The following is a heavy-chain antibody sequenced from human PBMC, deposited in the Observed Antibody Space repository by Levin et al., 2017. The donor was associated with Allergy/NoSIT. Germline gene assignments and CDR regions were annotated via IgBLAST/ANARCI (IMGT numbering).Heavy chain of an antibody. J-gene: IGHJ6*02. CDR2: ISAYNGKT. CDR3: ARTTDFWNNYRGMDV. Sequence: ASVKVSCKASGYAFTTTYISWVRQAPGQGLEFMGWISAYNGKTNYAQTVPGRVTLTTDTSASTAYMELRSLRSDDTAVYYCARTTDFWNNYRGMDVWGQGTTVTVSS. V-gene: IGHV1-18*01. CDR1: GYAFTTTY. D-gene: IGHD3-3*01.